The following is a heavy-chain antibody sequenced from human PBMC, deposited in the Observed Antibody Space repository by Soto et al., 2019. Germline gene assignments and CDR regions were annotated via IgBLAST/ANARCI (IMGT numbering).Heavy chain of an antibody. D-gene: IGHD3-3*01. Sequence: ASVKVSCKASGYSFTGYSMHWVRRAPGQGLEWMGWINPKNGATNYARKFQGWVTMIRDTSISTVYMELRNLKSEDTAVYSCAISGQGILDRLLFAYYWGQGTLVTVSS. V-gene: IGHV1-2*04. CDR3: AISGQGILDRLLFAYY. J-gene: IGHJ4*02. CDR1: GYSFTGYS. CDR2: INPKNGAT.